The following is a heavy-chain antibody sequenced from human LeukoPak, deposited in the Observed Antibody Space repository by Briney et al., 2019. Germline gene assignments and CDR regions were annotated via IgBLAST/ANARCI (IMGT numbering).Heavy chain of an antibody. CDR3: AKDSCTNGVCYLYYFDY. V-gene: IGHV3-30*02. Sequence: GGSLRLSCAASGFTFSSYGMHWVRQAPGKGLEWVAFIRYDASNKYYADSVNGRFTISRDNSKNTLYVQMNSLRVEDTAVYYCAKDSCTNGVCYLYYFDYWGQGTLVTVSS. J-gene: IGHJ4*02. CDR1: GFTFSSYG. D-gene: IGHD2-8*01. CDR2: IRYDASNK.